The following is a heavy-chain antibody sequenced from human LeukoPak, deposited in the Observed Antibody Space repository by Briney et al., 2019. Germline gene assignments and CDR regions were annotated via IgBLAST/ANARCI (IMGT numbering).Heavy chain of an antibody. CDR1: GGSISSGGYY. D-gene: IGHD6-13*01. Sequence: SQTLSLTCTVSGGSISSGGYYWSWIRQPPGKGLEWIGYIYHSGSTYYNPSLKSRVTISVDRSKNQFSLKLSSVTAADTAVYYCARTRYSSSWYNGYYFDYWGQGTLVTVSS. CDR2: IYHSGST. J-gene: IGHJ4*02. V-gene: IGHV4-30-2*01. CDR3: ARTRYSSSWYNGYYFDY.